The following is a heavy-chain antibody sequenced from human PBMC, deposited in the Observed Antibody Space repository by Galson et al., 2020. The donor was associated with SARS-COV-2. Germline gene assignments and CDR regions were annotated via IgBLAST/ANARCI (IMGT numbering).Heavy chain of an antibody. CDR2: ISFDGSID. CDR3: ARDSGHTAMIPLFEY. CDR1: GFTFSSYA. J-gene: IGHJ4*02. D-gene: IGHD5-18*01. V-gene: IGHV3-30*04. Sequence: GESLKISCAASGFTFSSYAMHWVRQAPGKGLEWVAVISFDGSIDYQADSVKGRFTISRDISKNTLYLQMNSLRAEDTAVYYCARDSGHTAMIPLFEYWGQGTLVTVSS.